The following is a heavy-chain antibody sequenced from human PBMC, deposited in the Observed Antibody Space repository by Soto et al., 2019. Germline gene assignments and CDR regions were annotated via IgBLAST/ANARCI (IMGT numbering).Heavy chain of an antibody. V-gene: IGHV3-33*01. D-gene: IGHD3-10*01. J-gene: IGHJ5*02. CDR2: IWYDGSNK. CDR3: AINFGSGSTSRLNSADP. Sequence: GGSLRLACAASGFTFSSYGMHWVRQAPGKGLEWVAVIWYDGSNKYYADSVKGRFTISRDNSKNTLYLQMNSLRAEDTAVYYFAINFGSGSTSRLNSADPFGQVTLVTVSS. CDR1: GFTFSSYG.